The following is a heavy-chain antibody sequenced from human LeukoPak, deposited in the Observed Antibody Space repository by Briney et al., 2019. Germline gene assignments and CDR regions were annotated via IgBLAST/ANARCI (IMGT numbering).Heavy chain of an antibody. J-gene: IGHJ4*02. CDR2: IYYSGST. D-gene: IGHD5-18*01. CDR1: GGSISSYY. V-gene: IGHV4-59*01. Sequence: PSETLSLTCTVSGGSISSYYWSWIRQPPGKGLEWIGYIYYSGSTNYNPSLKSRVTISVDTSKNQFSLKLSSVTAAATAVYYCARVAGIQLWLDYWGQGTLVTVSS. CDR3: ARVAGIQLWLDY.